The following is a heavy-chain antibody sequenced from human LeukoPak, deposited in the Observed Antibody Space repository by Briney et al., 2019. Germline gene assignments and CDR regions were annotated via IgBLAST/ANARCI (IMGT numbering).Heavy chain of an antibody. V-gene: IGHV3-23*01. CDR3: ARDSSDYPYFDY. CDR2: ISGSGGST. J-gene: IGHJ4*02. D-gene: IGHD3-22*01. Sequence: PGGSLRLSCAASGFTFSSYGMSWVRQAPGKGLEWVSAISGSGGSTYYADSVKGRFTISRDNSKNTMYLQMNSLRAEDTAVYYCARDSSDYPYFDYWGQGTLVTVSS. CDR1: GFTFSSYG.